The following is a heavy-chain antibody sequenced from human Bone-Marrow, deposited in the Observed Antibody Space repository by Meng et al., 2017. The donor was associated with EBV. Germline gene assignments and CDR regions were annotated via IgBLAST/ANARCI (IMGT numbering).Heavy chain of an antibody. V-gene: IGHV4-34*01. CDR1: GGSFSGYY. Sequence: QVQLQQWGAGLLKPSXXXXLXXXVYGGSFSGYYWSWIRQPPGKGLEWIGEINHSGSTNYNPSLKSRVTISVDKSKNQFSLKLSSVTAADTAVYYCARGTGVWFGTIHFDYWGQGTLVTVSS. J-gene: IGHJ4*02. CDR2: INHSGST. D-gene: IGHD3-10*01. CDR3: ARGTGVWFGTIHFDY.